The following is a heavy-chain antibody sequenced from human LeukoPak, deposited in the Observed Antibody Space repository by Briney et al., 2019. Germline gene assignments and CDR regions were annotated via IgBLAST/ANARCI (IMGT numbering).Heavy chain of an antibody. V-gene: IGHV3-21*01. CDR3: ARDSIYDAFEI. CDR2: VSGRSSYI. D-gene: IGHD2-21*01. J-gene: IGHJ3*02. Sequence: GGSLRPSCAASGFTFSYYNMNWVRQPPGKGLEWVSSVSGRSSYIYYADSVKGRFTISRDNAKNSLYLQMNSLRAEDTAVYYCARDSIYDAFEIWGQGTMVTVSS. CDR1: GFTFSYYN.